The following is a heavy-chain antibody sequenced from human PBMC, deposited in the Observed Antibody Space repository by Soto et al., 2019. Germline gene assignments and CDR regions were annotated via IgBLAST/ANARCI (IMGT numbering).Heavy chain of an antibody. CDR1: GFTFTSSS. J-gene: IGHJ5*02. V-gene: IGHV1-58*01. Sequence: QMQLVQSGPEVKKPGTSVKVSCKASGFTFTSSSVQWVRQARGQGLEWMGWIGVGTGDTKYAQKFQDRVTFNRDISKSTAYMEVNSMRDEDPAVYYCAADRGYLWGQGTLVTVSS. D-gene: IGHD3-10*01. CDR3: AADRGYL. CDR2: IGVGTGDT.